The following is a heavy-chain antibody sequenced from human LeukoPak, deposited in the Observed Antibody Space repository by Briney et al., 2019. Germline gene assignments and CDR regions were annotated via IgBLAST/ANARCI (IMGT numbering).Heavy chain of an antibody. CDR1: GFRFSSSA. D-gene: IGHD3-9*01. CDR2: ISGDAENT. V-gene: IGHV3-23*01. J-gene: IGHJ4*02. Sequence: PGGSLRLSCSASGFRFSSSAMNWVRLAPGKGLEWVSSISGDAENTYYADSVKGRFTISRDNSKNTLFLQMHSLRVEDTALYYCAKTSGNNDWLIDFWGQGTLVTVSS. CDR3: AKTSGNNDWLIDF.